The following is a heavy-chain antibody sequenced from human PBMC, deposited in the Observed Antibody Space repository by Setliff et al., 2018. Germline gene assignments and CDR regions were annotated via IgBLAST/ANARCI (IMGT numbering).Heavy chain of an antibody. CDR3: VREGLSFGPGCCPNWLDP. J-gene: IGHJ5*02. V-gene: IGHV1-2*06. CDR2: INPNNGGT. D-gene: IGHD3-3*01. CDR1: GYTFTDHY. Sequence: GASVKVSCKASGYTFTDHYLYWVRQAPGQGLECMGRINPNNGGTNYAQKFQGRVTLTRDTSITTVYMELSTLTSDDTAVYYCVREGLSFGPGCCPNWLDPWGQGTLVTVSS.